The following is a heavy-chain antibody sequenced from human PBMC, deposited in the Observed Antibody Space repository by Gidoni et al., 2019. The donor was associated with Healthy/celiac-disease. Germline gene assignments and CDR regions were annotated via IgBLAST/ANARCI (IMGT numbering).Heavy chain of an antibody. CDR1: GYTSTSYA. D-gene: IGHD3-10*01. CDR3: ARSVLLWFRELSNFDY. V-gene: IGHV1-3*01. CDR2: INAGNGNT. J-gene: IGHJ4*02. Sequence: QVQLVQSGAEVKKPGASVKVSCKASGYTSTSYAMHWVRQAPGQRLEWMGWINAGNGNTKYSQKFQGRVTITRDTSASTAYMELSSLRSEDTAVYYCARSVLLWFRELSNFDYWGQGTLVTVSS.